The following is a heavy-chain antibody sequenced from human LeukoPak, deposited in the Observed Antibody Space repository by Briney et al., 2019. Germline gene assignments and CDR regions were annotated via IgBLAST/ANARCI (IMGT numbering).Heavy chain of an antibody. J-gene: IGHJ4*02. V-gene: IGHV4-34*01. D-gene: IGHD6-19*01. CDR1: GGSFSGYY. CDR3: ARGGQWLVLARAFDY. Sequence: PSETLSLTCAVYGGSFSGYYWSWIRQPPGKGLERIGEINHSGSTNYNPSLKSRVTISVDTSKNQFSLKLSSVTAADTAVYYCARGGQWLVLARAFDYWGQGTLVTVSS. CDR2: INHSGST.